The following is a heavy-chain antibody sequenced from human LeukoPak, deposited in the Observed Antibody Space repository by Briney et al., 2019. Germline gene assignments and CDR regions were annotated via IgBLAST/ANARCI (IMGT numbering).Heavy chain of an antibody. V-gene: IGHV3-15*07. CDR3: ITPLPYPAQ. CDR1: GFTFSNAY. J-gene: IGHJ4*02. CDR2: IKPKTDGETT. Sequence: PGGSLRLSYAASGFTFSNAYMNWVRQAPGKGLEWVGRIKPKTDGETTEYAAPAKGRFSISRDDSQNMLYLQLNSLKAEDTAVYYCITPLPYPAQGGQGTLVTVSS.